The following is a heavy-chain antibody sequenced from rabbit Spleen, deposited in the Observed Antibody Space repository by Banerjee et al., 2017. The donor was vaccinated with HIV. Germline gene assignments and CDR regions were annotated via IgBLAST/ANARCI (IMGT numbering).Heavy chain of an antibody. D-gene: IGHD8-1*01. J-gene: IGHJ6*01. CDR2: AYAGSSDIT. Sequence: QSLEESGGGLVKHGASLTLTCKASGFSFSEFSFNSGYDMCWVRQAPGKGLEWVACAYAGSSDITYSAIWAIGRFTISKTSSTTVTLQMFSLTVADTATYFCARDAVTSFSTYGMDLWCPVTLVTVS. CDR1: GFSFSEFSFNSGYD. CDR3: ARDAVTSFSTYGMDL. V-gene: IGHV1S40*01.